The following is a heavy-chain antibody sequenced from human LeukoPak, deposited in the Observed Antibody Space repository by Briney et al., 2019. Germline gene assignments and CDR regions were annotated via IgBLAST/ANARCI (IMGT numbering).Heavy chain of an antibody. V-gene: IGHV3-23*01. CDR2: ISGSGGST. D-gene: IGHD3-22*01. J-gene: IGHJ4*02. CDR3: AKLAIYSSGYYNPLDY. Sequence: GGSLRLSCAASGFTFSSYAMSWVRQAPGKGLEWVSAISGSGGSTYYADSVKGRFTISRDNSKNTLYLQMNSLRAEDTAVYYCAKLAIYSSGYYNPLDYWGQGTLVTVSP. CDR1: GFTFSSYA.